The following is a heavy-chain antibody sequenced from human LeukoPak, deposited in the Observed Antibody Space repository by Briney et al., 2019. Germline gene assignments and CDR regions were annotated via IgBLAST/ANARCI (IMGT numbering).Heavy chain of an antibody. CDR2: ISYDGSNK. V-gene: IGHV3-30*18. Sequence: PGGSLRLSCAASGFTFSSYGMHWVRQAPGKGLEWVAVISYDGSNKYYADSVKGRFTISRDNSKNTLYLQMNSLRAEDTAVYYCAKSVKIAAAGKDYYYYGMDVWGQGTTVTVSS. J-gene: IGHJ6*02. CDR3: AKSVKIAAAGKDYYYYGMDV. CDR1: GFTFSSYG. D-gene: IGHD6-13*01.